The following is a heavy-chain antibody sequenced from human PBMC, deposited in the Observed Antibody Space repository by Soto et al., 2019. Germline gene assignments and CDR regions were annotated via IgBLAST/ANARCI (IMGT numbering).Heavy chain of an antibody. Sequence: GGSLRLSCAASGFTFSSYAMSWVRQAPGKGLEWVSAISGSGGSTYYADSVKGRFTISRDNSKNTLYLQMNSLRAEDTAVYYCAKDLALGYYDSSGYPNYWGQGTLVTVSS. J-gene: IGHJ4*02. CDR1: GFTFSSYA. CDR3: AKDLALGYYDSSGYPNY. D-gene: IGHD3-22*01. V-gene: IGHV3-23*01. CDR2: ISGSGGST.